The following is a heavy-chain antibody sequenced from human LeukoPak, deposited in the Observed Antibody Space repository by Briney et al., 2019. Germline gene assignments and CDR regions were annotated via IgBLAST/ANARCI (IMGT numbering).Heavy chain of an antibody. CDR1: GGSIGSGGYY. CDR3: TRGYSYGDFDY. CDR2: IYYSGST. J-gene: IGHJ4*02. Sequence: SQTLSLTCTVSGGSIGSGGYYWSWIRQHPGKGLEWIGYIYYSGSTYYNPSLESRVTISVDTSKNQFSLKLSSVTAADTAVYYCTRGYSYGDFDYWGQGTLVTVSS. D-gene: IGHD5-18*01. V-gene: IGHV4-31*03.